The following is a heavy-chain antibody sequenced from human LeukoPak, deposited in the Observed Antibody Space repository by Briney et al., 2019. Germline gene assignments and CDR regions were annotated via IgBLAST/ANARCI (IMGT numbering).Heavy chain of an antibody. CDR1: GFTFSSYS. Sequence: GGSLRLSCAASGFTFSSYSMNWVRQAPRKGLEWVSSISSSSSYIYYADSVKGRFTISRDNAKNSLYLQMNSLRAEDTAVYYCARERAAEVGGFDYWGQGTLVTVSS. J-gene: IGHJ4*02. D-gene: IGHD6-13*01. CDR2: ISSSSSYI. CDR3: ARERAAEVGGFDY. V-gene: IGHV3-21*01.